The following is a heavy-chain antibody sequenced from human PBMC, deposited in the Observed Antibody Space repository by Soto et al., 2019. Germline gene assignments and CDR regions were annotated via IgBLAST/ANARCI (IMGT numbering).Heavy chain of an antibody. V-gene: IGHV4-59*01. J-gene: IGHJ5*02. CDR1: GGSISSYY. CDR3: ARSLFGPSGWFDP. CDR2: IYYSGST. Sequence: SETLSLTCTVSGGSISSYYWSWIRQPPGKGLEWIGYIYYSGSTNYNPSLKSRVTISVDTSKNQFSLKLSSVTAADTAVYYCARSLFGPSGWFDPWGQGISVTVSS. D-gene: IGHD3-16*01.